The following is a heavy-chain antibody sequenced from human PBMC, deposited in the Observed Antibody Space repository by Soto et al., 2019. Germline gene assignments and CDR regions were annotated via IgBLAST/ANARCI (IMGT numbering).Heavy chain of an antibody. CDR1: GFTFSSYA. V-gene: IGHV3-30-3*01. J-gene: IGHJ4*02. CDR3: ARDGAITMIVESHFDY. CDR2: ISYDGSNK. Sequence: QVQLVESGRGVVQPGRSLRLSCAASGFTFSSYAMHWVRQAPGKGLEWVAVISYDGSNKYYADSVKGRFTISRDNSKNTLYLQMNSLRAEDTAVYYCARDGAITMIVESHFDYWGQGTLVTVSS. D-gene: IGHD3-22*01.